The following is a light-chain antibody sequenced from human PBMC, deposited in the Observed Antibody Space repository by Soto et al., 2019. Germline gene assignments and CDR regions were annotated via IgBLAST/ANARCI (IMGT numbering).Light chain of an antibody. CDR3: MQRKEFPVT. J-gene: IGKJ4*01. Sequence: EIVLTQSPGTLSLSPGERATLSCRVSQSVSNNYLDWYLQKPGQSPQLLIYTLSYRASGVPDRFSGSGSGTDFTLKISRVEAEDVGVYYCMQRKEFPVTFGGGTKVDIK. V-gene: IGKV2-40*01. CDR2: TLS. CDR1: QSVSNNY.